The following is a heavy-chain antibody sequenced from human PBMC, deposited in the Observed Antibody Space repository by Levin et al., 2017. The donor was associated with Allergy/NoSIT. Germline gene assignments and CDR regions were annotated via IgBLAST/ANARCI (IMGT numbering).Heavy chain of an antibody. Sequence: GESLKISCKASGYTFTGYYMHWVRQAPGQGLEWMGWINPNSGGTNYAQKFQGRVTMTRDTSISTAYMELSRLRSDDTAVYYCARDKGDILTGYNWFDPWGQGTLVTVSS. CDR1: GYTFTGYY. CDR3: ARDKGDILTGYNWFDP. CDR2: INPNSGGT. J-gene: IGHJ5*02. D-gene: IGHD3-9*01. V-gene: IGHV1-2*02.